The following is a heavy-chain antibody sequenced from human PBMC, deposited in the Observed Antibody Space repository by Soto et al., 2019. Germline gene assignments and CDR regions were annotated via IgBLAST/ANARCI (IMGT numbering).Heavy chain of an antibody. CDR1: GGTFGTSG. D-gene: IGHD3-22*01. Sequence: QLQLVQSGAELKEPGSSVKVSCKASGGTFGTSGVSWVRQVPGRGLEWMGRIVPLFGTTDYVQKFQGRVTMHADTSTGTAYMEWDRLTSDDTAFYYCARVADNYYESRGLFKPYWYRYIWGHGTLVTVS. CDR3: ARVADNYYESRGLFKPYWYRYI. J-gene: IGHJ2*01. CDR2: IVPLFGTT. V-gene: IGHV1-69*06.